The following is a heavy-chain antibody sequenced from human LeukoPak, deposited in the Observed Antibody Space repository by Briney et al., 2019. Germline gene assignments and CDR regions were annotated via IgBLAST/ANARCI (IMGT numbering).Heavy chain of an antibody. CDR1: GFTLSTYA. V-gene: IGHV3-23*01. Sequence: GGSLRLSCAASGFTLSTYAMSWVRQTPGKGLEWVAATSSGDAGTYHADSVRGRFTISRDNSKNTLYLQMNSLRAEDAAVYYCAKDLVTWASGNWYFDLWGRGTLVTVSS. CDR3: AKDLVTWASGNWYFDL. J-gene: IGHJ2*01. D-gene: IGHD2-21*02. CDR2: TSSGDAGT.